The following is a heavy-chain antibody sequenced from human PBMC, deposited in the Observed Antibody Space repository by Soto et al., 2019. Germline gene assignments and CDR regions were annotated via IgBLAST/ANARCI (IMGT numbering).Heavy chain of an antibody. V-gene: IGHV4-4*02. CDR3: ARDEQLDPGGWFDP. D-gene: IGHD6-6*01. CDR1: GGSISSSNW. J-gene: IGHJ5*02. Sequence: SETLSLTCAVSGGSISSSNWWSWVRQPPGKGLEWIGEIYHSGSTNYNPSLKSRVTISVDKSKNQFSLKLSSVTAADTAVYYCARDEQLDPGGWFDPWGQGTLVTVSS. CDR2: IYHSGST.